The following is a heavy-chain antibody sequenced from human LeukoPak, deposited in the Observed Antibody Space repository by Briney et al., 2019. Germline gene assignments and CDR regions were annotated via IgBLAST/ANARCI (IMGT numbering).Heavy chain of an antibody. V-gene: IGHV4-34*01. Sequence: SETLFLTCAVYGGSFSGYYWSWIRQPPGKGLEWIGEINHSGSTNYNPSLKSRVTISVDTSKNQFSLKLSSVTAADTAVYYCARHRPAAPNSRRKYYFDYWGQGTLVTVSS. CDR3: ARHRPAAPNSRRKYYFDY. J-gene: IGHJ4*02. CDR2: INHSGST. CDR1: GGSFSGYY. D-gene: IGHD2-2*01.